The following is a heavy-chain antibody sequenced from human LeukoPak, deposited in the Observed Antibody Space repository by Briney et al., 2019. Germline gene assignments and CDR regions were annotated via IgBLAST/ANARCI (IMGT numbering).Heavy chain of an antibody. J-gene: IGHJ3*01. CDR1: GGSFSSYY. D-gene: IGHD6-19*01. Sequence: SETLSLTCTVSGGSFSSYYWTWVRQPPGKGLEWIGYIHYSGSTEYNPSLTSRVTISVDTSKNQFSLKMTSVTAADTAIYYCVRVQWLPLDVFNFWGQGTMVTVSS. CDR3: VRVQWLPLDVFNF. V-gene: IGHV4-59*01. CDR2: IHYSGST.